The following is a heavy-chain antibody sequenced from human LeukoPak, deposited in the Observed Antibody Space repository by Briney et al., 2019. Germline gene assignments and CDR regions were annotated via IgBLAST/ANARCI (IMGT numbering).Heavy chain of an antibody. V-gene: IGHV3-7*01. CDR1: GFTFSSYW. Sequence: GGYLRLSCAASGFTFSSYWMSWVRQAPGKGLEWAANIKQDGSEKYYVDSVKGRFTISRDNAKNSLYLQMNSLRAEDTAVYYCASTSYNSSGYYGGFDYWGQGTLVTVSS. D-gene: IGHD3-22*01. CDR3: ASTSYNSSGYYGGFDY. CDR2: IKQDGSEK. J-gene: IGHJ4*02.